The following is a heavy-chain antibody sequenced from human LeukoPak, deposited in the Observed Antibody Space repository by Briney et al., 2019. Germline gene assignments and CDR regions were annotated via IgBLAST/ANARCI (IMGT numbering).Heavy chain of an antibody. CDR1: GFTFGTYS. CDR2: IIGDVDNT. V-gene: IGHV3-64*01. CDR3: ARVNRGYDY. J-gene: IGHJ4*02. D-gene: IGHD5-12*01. Sequence: PGRSLRLSCAASGFTFGTYSMHCVRQAPGKGLEYVSAIIGDVDNTFYAKSVMGRFTISRDNSKNTLYLQMGSLRPEDMAVYYCARVNRGYDYWGQGTLVTVSS.